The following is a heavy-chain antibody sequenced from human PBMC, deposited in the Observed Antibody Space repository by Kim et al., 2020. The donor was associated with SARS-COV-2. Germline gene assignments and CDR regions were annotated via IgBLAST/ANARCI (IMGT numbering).Heavy chain of an antibody. Sequence: GGSLRLSCAASGFTFSSYAMHWVRQAPGKGLEWVAVISYDGSNKYYADXVKGRFXISRDNSKNTLYLQMNSLRAEDTAVXYCARAQNDEERYYYDSSGFPGPGFDYWXXGTXXXVSS. V-gene: IGHV3-30-3*01. J-gene: IGHJ4*02. CDR2: ISYDGSNK. D-gene: IGHD3-22*01. CDR3: ARAQNDEERYYYDSSGFPGPGFDY. CDR1: GFTFSSYA.